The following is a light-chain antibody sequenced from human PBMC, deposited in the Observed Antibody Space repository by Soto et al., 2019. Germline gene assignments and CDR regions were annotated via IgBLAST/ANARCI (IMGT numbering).Light chain of an antibody. V-gene: IGKV1-39*01. CDR3: QQSFTTPLT. CDR2: VAS. Sequence: MTQSPSALSAAVGHRVTITFRSSQSIGRFLNWHQQKPGKPPNVLINVASTLRSGVPSRFSGSGSATDFNLTINSLQPEDFATYFCQQSFTTPLTFGGGTKVDFK. J-gene: IGKJ4*01. CDR1: QSIGRF.